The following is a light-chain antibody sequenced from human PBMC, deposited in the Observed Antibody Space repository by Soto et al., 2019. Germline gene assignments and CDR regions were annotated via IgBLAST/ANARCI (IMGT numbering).Light chain of an antibody. V-gene: IGKV1-9*01. CDR2: GAS. CDR3: QQLNSYPLT. J-gene: IGKJ3*01. CDR1: QAISSH. Sequence: DIQLTQSPSFLSASVGGRVTITCRASQAISSHLAWYQQKPGKAPNLLIYGASTLQSGVPSRFNGSGSGTQFTLTISSLQPEDFATYYCQQLNSYPLTFGPGTTVDIK.